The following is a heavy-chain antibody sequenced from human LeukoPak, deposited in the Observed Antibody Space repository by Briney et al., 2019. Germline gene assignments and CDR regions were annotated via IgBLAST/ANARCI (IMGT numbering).Heavy chain of an antibody. V-gene: IGHV1-69*01. CDR2: IIPIFGTA. CDR3: ASVPYSSSWNNWFDP. Sequence: ASVKVSCKASGGTFSSYAIRWVRQAPGQGLEWMGGIIPIFGTANYAQKFQGRVTITADESTSTAYMELSSLRSEDTAVYYCASVPYSSSWNNWFDPWGQGTLVTVSS. CDR1: GGTFSSYA. J-gene: IGHJ5*02. D-gene: IGHD6-13*01.